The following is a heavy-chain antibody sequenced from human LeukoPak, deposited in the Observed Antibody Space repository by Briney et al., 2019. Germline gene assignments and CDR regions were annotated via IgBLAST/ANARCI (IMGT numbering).Heavy chain of an antibody. CDR2: ISAYNGNT. D-gene: IGHD1-26*01. V-gene: IGHV1-18*01. CDR1: GYTFTSYG. Sequence: ASVKVSCKASGYTFTSYGISWVRQAPGQGLEWMGWISAYNGNTNYAQKLQGRVTMTTDTSTSTAYMELRSLRSDDTAVYYCARGGSGSYTDYYYYYMDVWGKGTTVTVSS. J-gene: IGHJ6*03. CDR3: ARGGSGSYTDYYYYYMDV.